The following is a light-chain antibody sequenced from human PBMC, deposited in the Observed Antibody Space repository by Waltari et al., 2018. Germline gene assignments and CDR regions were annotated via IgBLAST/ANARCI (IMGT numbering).Light chain of an antibody. V-gene: IGLV1-51*01. CDR2: ENN. CDR3: ATWDNSLNAGV. CDR1: RSNIGNNY. Sequence: QSVLTQPPSVSAAPGQKVTISCSGTRSNIGNNYVSWYRQLPGTVPKLLIDENNSRPSGFPDRCSGSKSGTSATLGISGLNTGDEADYYCATWDNSLNAGVFGGGTRLTVL. J-gene: IGLJ3*02.